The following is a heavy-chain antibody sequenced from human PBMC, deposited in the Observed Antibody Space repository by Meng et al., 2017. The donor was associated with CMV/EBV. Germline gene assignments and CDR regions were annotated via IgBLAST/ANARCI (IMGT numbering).Heavy chain of an antibody. CDR3: ARSDCSSTSCYHYYYHGMDV. CDR2: IKQDGSEK. D-gene: IGHD2-2*01. Sequence: GGSLRLSCAASGFTCSSYWMSWVRQAPGKGLEWVANIKQDGSEKYYVDSVKGRFTISRDNAKNSLYLQMNSLRAEDTAVYYCARSDCSSTSCYHYYYHGMDVWCQGPTVTVSS. CDR1: GFTCSSYW. J-gene: IGHJ6*02. V-gene: IGHV3-7*01.